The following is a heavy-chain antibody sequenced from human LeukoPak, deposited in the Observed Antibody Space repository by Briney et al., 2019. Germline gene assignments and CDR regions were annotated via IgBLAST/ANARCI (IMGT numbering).Heavy chain of an antibody. D-gene: IGHD4-23*01. J-gene: IGHJ5*02. CDR3: ARDNSVEDTAWWFDP. Sequence: GASVKVSCKASGYTFTSYYMHWVRHAPGQGLEWMGIINPSGGSTSYAQKFQGRVTMTRDMSTSTDYMELSSLRSEDTAVYYCARDNSVEDTAWWFDPWGQGTLVTVSS. V-gene: IGHV1-46*01. CDR2: INPSGGST. CDR1: GYTFTSYY.